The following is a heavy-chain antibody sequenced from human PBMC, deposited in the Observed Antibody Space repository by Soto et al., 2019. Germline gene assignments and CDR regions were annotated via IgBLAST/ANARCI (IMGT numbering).Heavy chain of an antibody. D-gene: IGHD6-19*01. Sequence: SDTLSLTCTVSGGSISSYYWSCIRQPPGKGLEWIGYIYYSGSTNYNPSLKSRVTISVDTSKNQFSLKLSSVTAADTAVYYCARAGGSGWYGYYYYYGMDVWGQGTTVTVS. CDR3: ARAGGSGWYGYYYYYGMDV. CDR1: GGSISSYY. CDR2: IYYSGST. V-gene: IGHV4-59*01. J-gene: IGHJ6*02.